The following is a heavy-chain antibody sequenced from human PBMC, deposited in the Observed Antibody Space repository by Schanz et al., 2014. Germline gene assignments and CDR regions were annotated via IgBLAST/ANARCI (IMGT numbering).Heavy chain of an antibody. CDR1: GFTFSDSY. J-gene: IGHJ4*02. V-gene: IGHV3-11*06. D-gene: IGHD5-18*01. Sequence: QVQLVESGGGVAQPGGSLRLSCAASGFTFSDSYMSWIRQGPGKGLEWVSYISSSGRYTNYADSVKGRFTISRDTAENSVYLQMNSLRAEDTAVYYCARDGYRNGRPFDHWGQGTRVTVSA. CDR3: ARDGYRNGRPFDH. CDR2: ISSSGRYT.